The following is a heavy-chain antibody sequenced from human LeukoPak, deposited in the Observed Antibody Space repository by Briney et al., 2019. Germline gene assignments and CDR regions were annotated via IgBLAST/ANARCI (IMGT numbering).Heavy chain of an antibody. V-gene: IGHV4-59*08. CDR3: AKLEGFSSGW. Sequence: SETLSLTCTVSGGSISSYYWSWIRQPPGKGLEWIGYIYYSGSTNYNPSLKSRVTISVDTSKNQFSLKLSSVTAADTAVYYCAKLEGFSSGWGGQGTLVTVSS. CDR1: GGSISSYY. CDR2: IYYSGST. J-gene: IGHJ4*02. D-gene: IGHD6-19*01.